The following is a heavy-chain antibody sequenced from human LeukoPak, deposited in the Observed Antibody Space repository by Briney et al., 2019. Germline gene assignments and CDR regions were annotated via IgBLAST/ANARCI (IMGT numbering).Heavy chain of an antibody. CDR3: ARQSYYDSSGYSYYFDY. D-gene: IGHD3-22*01. J-gene: IGHJ4*02. CDR1: GYTFTKYW. Sequence: GESLKISCKGSGYTFTKYWIGWVRQMPGKGLEWMGIIYPGDSDTRYSPSFQGQVTISADKSISTAYLQWSSLKASDTAMYYCARQSYYDSSGYSYYFDYWGQGTLVTVSS. CDR2: IYPGDSDT. V-gene: IGHV5-51*01.